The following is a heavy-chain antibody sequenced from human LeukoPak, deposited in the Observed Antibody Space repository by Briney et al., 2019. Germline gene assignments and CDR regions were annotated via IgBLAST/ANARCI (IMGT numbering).Heavy chain of an antibody. Sequence: ASVKVSFKASGYTFTSYGISWVRQAPGQGLEWMGWINTYNGNTKYTQRLQGRVTVTTDTSTSTAYMELRSLRSDDTAVYYCAIDYGPSPVGDYWGQGTLVTVSS. D-gene: IGHD4-17*01. CDR1: GYTFTSYG. CDR3: AIDYGPSPVGDY. J-gene: IGHJ4*02. CDR2: INTYNGNT. V-gene: IGHV1-18*04.